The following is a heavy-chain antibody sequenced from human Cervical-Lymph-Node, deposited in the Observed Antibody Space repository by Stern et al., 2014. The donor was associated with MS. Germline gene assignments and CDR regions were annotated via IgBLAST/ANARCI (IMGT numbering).Heavy chain of an antibody. CDR3: AAKGSYYYPDYFDY. J-gene: IGHJ4*02. Sequence: QLVESGPEVKKPGTSVKVSCKASGFTFTNSAMQWVRQARGERLEWIGWIVVGSGNTNYAQKFQERVTITRDMSTSTAYMELSSLRSEDTAVYYCAAKGSYYYPDYFDYWGQGTLVTVSS. CDR1: GFTFTNSA. V-gene: IGHV1-58*02. D-gene: IGHD3-10*01. CDR2: IVVGSGNT.